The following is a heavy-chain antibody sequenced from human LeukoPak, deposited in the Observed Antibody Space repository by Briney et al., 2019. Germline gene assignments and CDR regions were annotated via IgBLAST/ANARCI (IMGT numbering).Heavy chain of an antibody. V-gene: IGHV4-4*02. CDR1: ADSIYSNKW. Sequence: SETLSLTCAVFADSIYSNKWWSWVRPPPGKGLEWIGEISQTGTTYYDPSLKSRTTISIDRSKNHFSLTLTSATAADTAVYFCASHMAVAGTRGFDDWGPGTLVTVSS. CDR3: ASHMAVAGTRGFDD. CDR2: ISQTGTT. J-gene: IGHJ4*02. D-gene: IGHD6-19*01.